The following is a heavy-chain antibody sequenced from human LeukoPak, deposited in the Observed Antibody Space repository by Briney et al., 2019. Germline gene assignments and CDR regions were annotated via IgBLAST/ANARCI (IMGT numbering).Heavy chain of an antibody. Sequence: SETLSLTCAVYGGSFSGYYWSWIRQPPGKGLEWIGEINHSGSTNYNPSLKSRVTISVDTSKNQFSLKLSSVTAADTAVYYCARNRGYCSSTSCPTGDYRGQGTLVTVSS. CDR3: ARNRGYCSSTSCPTGDY. V-gene: IGHV4-34*01. J-gene: IGHJ4*02. D-gene: IGHD2-2*01. CDR1: GGSFSGYY. CDR2: INHSGST.